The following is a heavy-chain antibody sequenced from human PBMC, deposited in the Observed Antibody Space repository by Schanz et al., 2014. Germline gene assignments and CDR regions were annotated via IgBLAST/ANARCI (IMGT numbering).Heavy chain of an antibody. CDR2: IASGGSHT. CDR3: AKCIGWYGRCAFDI. Sequence: EVQLLESGGALEQPGGSLRLSCAASGITFSDYAMSWVRQAPGKGLEWVSTIASGGSHTFYADSVTGRFTISGDNSKNTLFLQMNSLRVEDTAVYYFAKCIGWYGRCAFDIRGQGTMVTVSS. CDR1: GITFSDYA. D-gene: IGHD6-19*01. J-gene: IGHJ3*02. V-gene: IGHV3-23*01.